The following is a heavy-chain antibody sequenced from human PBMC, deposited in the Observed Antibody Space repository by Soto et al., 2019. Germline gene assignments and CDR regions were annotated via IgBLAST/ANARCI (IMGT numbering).Heavy chain of an antibody. CDR2: ISATGGHT. Sequence: VSLRLSCAASGFTFSSYAMSWVRQAPGKGLEWVSSISATGGHTFYADSVKGRFTISRDNSKNTLYLQMNSLRVDDTAAYYCARIGVPVTGTAWFDPWGQGTLVTVSS. V-gene: IGHV3-23*01. D-gene: IGHD6-19*01. CDR1: GFTFSSYA. J-gene: IGHJ5*02. CDR3: ARIGVPVTGTAWFDP.